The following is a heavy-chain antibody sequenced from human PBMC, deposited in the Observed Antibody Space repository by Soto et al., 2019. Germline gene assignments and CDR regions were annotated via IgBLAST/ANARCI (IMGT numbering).Heavy chain of an antibody. J-gene: IGHJ3*02. CDR2: IVVGSGNT. CDR1: VFTLTSSA. Sequence: SVKVSCKASVFTLTSSAVQWVRQARGQRLEWIGWIVVGSGNTNYAQKFQERVTITRDMSTRTAYMELSSLRSEDTAVYYCAAGPYWYRSSHLDAFDIWGQGTMVTVSS. V-gene: IGHV1-58*01. CDR3: AAGPYWYRSSHLDAFDI. D-gene: IGHD6-13*01.